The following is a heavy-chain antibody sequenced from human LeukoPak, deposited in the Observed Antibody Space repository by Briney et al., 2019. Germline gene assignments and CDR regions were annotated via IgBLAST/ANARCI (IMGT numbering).Heavy chain of an antibody. CDR2: IIPIFGTA. Sequence: ASVKVSCKAFGGSFSSEAISWVRQAPGRGLEWMGGIIPIFGTANYAQKLQGRDTITTDESTSTDYMEVRSLRSEDTAVYYCGRKAGDCGGGSCYSIDYWGQGTLVTVSS. CDR1: GGSFSSEA. J-gene: IGHJ4*02. D-gene: IGHD2-15*01. CDR3: GRKAGDCGGGSCYSIDY. V-gene: IGHV1-69*05.